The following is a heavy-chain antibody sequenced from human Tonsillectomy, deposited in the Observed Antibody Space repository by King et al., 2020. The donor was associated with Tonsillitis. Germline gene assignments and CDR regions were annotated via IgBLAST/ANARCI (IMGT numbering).Heavy chain of an antibody. CDR1: GGSIGSSNYD. CDR3: VLVWLRYFDWLGFYY. CDR2: IYNSGST. V-gene: IGHV4-39*07. Sequence: QLQESGPGLVKPSETLSLTCNVSGGSIGSSNYDWGWIRQPPGKGLEWIAKIYNSGSTYYNPSLKSRVTMSIDTSNNQFSLKVTSVTVADTALYYCVLVWLRYFDWLGFYYWGQGTLVTVSS. D-gene: IGHD3-9*01. J-gene: IGHJ4*02.